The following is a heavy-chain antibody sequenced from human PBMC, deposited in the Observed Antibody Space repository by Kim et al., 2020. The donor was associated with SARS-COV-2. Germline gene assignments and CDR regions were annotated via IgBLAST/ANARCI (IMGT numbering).Heavy chain of an antibody. D-gene: IGHD6-6*01. V-gene: IGHV3-11*01. CDR3: VRDPSN. CDR2: INGDGSSM. CDR1: GFRFSDYY. Sequence: GGSLRLSCEASGFRFSDYYMSWIRQAPGKGLEWVAYINGDGSSMKCADSVNGRFSISRDNSNKSLSLQMNSLTPEDTAVYYCVRDPSNWGQGTLFTVSS. J-gene: IGHJ4*02.